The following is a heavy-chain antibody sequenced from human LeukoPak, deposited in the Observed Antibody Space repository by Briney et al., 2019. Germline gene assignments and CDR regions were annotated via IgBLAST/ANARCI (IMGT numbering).Heavy chain of an antibody. CDR3: ARGNRGLSPDY. CDR2: IGTSSSPK. J-gene: IGHJ4*02. Sequence: PSETLSLTCTVSGGSISSSSYYWGWIRQPPGKGLEWVSYIGTSSSPKYYADSVKGRFTISRDNDKNSIYLQMDSLRDEDTAVYYCARGNRGLSPDYWGQGTLVTVSS. CDR1: GGSISSSS. V-gene: IGHV3-48*02. D-gene: IGHD1-14*01.